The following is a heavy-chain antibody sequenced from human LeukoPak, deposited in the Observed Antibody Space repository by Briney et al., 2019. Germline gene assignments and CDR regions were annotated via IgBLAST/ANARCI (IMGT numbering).Heavy chain of an antibody. Sequence: GGSLRLSCAASGFTFSSYAMHWVRQAPGKGLEWVAVISYDGSNKYYADSVKGRFTISRDNSKNTLYLQMNSLRAEDTAVYYCARAFLWSGYYYYGMDVWGQGTTVIVSS. CDR1: GFTFSSYA. CDR3: ARAFLWSGYYYYGMDV. CDR2: ISYDGSNK. J-gene: IGHJ6*02. D-gene: IGHD3-3*01. V-gene: IGHV3-30-3*01.